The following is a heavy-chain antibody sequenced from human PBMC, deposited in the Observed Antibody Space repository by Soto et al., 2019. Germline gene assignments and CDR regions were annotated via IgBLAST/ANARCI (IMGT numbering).Heavy chain of an antibody. CDR3: AVAAVREILTEQSSGMAV. CDR2: IMPTVDSA. Sequence: QVQLVQSGAEVKNPGSSVKVSCKASGGTLSDYAVSWVRQARGQGREWMGGIMPTVDSANYAQKFQGRLTFTADESTSTANMELSSLTSDDTAIYYCAVAAVREILTEQSSGMAVWGQGTTVTVSS. V-gene: IGHV1-69*01. CDR1: GGTLSDYA. J-gene: IGHJ6*02. D-gene: IGHD3-10*01.